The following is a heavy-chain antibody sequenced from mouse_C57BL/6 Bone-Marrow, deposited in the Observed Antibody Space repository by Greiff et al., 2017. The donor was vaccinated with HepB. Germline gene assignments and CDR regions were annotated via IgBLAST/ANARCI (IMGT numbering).Heavy chain of an antibody. J-gene: IGHJ1*03. CDR3: ARCTLHYYGRDWYFDV. Sequence: QVQLQQPGAELVKPGASVKLSCKASGYTFTSYWMHWVKQRPGQGLEWIGMIHPNSGSTNYNEKFKSKATLTVDKSSSTAYMQLSSLTSEDSAVYYCARCTLHYYGRDWYFDVWGTGTTVTVSS. V-gene: IGHV1-64*01. D-gene: IGHD1-1*01. CDR1: GYTFTSYW. CDR2: IHPNSGST.